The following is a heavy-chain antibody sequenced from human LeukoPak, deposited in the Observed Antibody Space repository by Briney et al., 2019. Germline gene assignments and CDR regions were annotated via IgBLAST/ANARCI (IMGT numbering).Heavy chain of an antibody. J-gene: IGHJ4*02. D-gene: IGHD6-6*01. Sequence: SVKVSCKASGGTFSSYAISWVRQAPGQGLEWMGGIIPIFGTANYAQKFQGRVTITTDESTSTAYMELSSLRSEDTAVYYCATLAMYSSSSKFDYWGQGTLVTVSS. CDR2: IIPIFGTA. V-gene: IGHV1-69*05. CDR3: ATLAMYSSSSKFDY. CDR1: GGTFSSYA.